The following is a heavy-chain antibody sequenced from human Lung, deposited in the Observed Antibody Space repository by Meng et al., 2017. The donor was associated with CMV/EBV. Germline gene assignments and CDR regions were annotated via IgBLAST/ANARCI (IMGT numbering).Heavy chain of an antibody. V-gene: IGHV3-23*03. CDR2: IYTDDVKT. CDR3: VKDDNDYMGEIGS. J-gene: IGHJ5*02. Sequence: CAACGFTFIKYAMSWVRQAPGKGLQWVSVIYTDDVKTYYADSVKGRFTISRDHSKNTLYLQMNSLRAEDTAIYYCVKDDNDYMGEIGSWGQGTLVTVSS. CDR1: GFTFIKYA. D-gene: IGHD3-16*01.